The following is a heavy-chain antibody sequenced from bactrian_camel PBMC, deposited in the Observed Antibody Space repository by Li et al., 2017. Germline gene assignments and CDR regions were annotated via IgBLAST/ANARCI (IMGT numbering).Heavy chain of an antibody. D-gene: IGHD1*01. CDR3: TRSYFGASHNTFAF. CDR2: ISPGSGRR. J-gene: IGHJ4*01. Sequence: VESGGGSVQPGGSLRLSCASSGSIYDTMCMGWVRQAPGKEREGVAAISPGSGRRYYGDSVKGRFTISQDNDKSTVSLQMNSLKPEDTAVYYCTRSYFGASHNTFAFWGQGTQVTVS. V-gene: IGHV3S40*01. CDR1: GSIYDTMC.